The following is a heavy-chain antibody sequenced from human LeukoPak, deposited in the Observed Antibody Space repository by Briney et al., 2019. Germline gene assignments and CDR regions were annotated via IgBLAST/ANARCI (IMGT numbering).Heavy chain of an antibody. Sequence: GSLRLSCAASGFTFDDYGMSWVRQAPGKGLEWVSGINWNGGSTGYADSVKGRFTISRDNAKNSLYLQMNSLRAEDTAIYYCAKNGDRGAYCTGGTCYPYFYYYMDVWGKGTTVTI. D-gene: IGHD2-15*01. CDR1: GFTFDDYG. V-gene: IGHV3-20*04. CDR3: AKNGDRGAYCTGGTCYPYFYYYMDV. J-gene: IGHJ6*03. CDR2: INWNGGST.